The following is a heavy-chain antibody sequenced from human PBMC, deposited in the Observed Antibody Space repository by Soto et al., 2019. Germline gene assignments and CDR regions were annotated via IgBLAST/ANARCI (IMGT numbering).Heavy chain of an antibody. V-gene: IGHV1-69*01. CDR3: ARVPCRYCSSSSCYISWFDP. CDR2: IIPIFGTA. Sequence: QVQLVQSGAEVKKPGSSVKVSCKASGGTFSSYAISWVRQAPGQGLEWMGGIIPIFGTANYAQKFQGRVTITADESTSTAYMELSSLRSEDTAVYYCARVPCRYCSSSSCYISWFDPWGQGTLVTVSS. CDR1: GGTFSSYA. D-gene: IGHD2-2*02. J-gene: IGHJ5*02.